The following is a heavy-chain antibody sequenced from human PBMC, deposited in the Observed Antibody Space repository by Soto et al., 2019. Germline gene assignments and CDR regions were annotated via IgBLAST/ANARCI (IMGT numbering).Heavy chain of an antibody. J-gene: IGHJ4*02. CDR1: GFTFSNYA. CDR2: IVGSGAST. V-gene: IGHV3-23*01. CDR3: AKLPSSGFYYFDY. Sequence: GGSLRLSCAASGFTFSNYAMNWVRQAPGKGLEWVSGIVGSGASTNYADSVKGRFTISRDNSKNTLYLHMNGLRAEDTATYYCAKLPSSGFYYFDYWGQGTQVTVSS. D-gene: IGHD3-22*01.